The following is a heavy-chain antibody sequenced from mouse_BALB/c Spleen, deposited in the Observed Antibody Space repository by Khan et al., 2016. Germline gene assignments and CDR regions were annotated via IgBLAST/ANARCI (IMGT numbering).Heavy chain of an antibody. CDR1: GDSITSGY. V-gene: IGHV3-8*02. CDR2: ISYSGST. J-gene: IGHJ4*01. D-gene: IGHD1-2*01. Sequence: EVQLQESGPSLVKPSQTLSLTCSVTGDSITSGYWHWIRQFPGNKLEYMGYISYSGSTYYNPPLKSRISITRDTSKNQYYLQLNSVPTEDTATYYCARDRDGSIRQYYAMNYRGKGTAVTVSS. CDR3: ARDRDGSIRQYYAMNY.